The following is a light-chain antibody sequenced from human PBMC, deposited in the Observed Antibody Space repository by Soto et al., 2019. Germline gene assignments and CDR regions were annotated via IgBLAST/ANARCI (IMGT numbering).Light chain of an antibody. Sequence: QSVLTQPASVSGSPGQPITISCTGTRNDIGDYGFVSWYQQHPGKVPKLLIFEVSDRPPGVSSRFSGSKSGNTASLTISGLQAEDEAHYYCSSYTGSYTYVFGTGTKVTVL. CDR3: SSYTGSYTYV. V-gene: IGLV2-14*03. CDR1: RNDIGDYGF. J-gene: IGLJ1*01. CDR2: EVS.